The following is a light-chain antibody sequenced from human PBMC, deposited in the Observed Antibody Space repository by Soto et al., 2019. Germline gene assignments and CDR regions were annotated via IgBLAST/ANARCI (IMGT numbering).Light chain of an antibody. CDR3: QQYNSYWT. V-gene: IGKV1-5*01. CDR1: QGISGW. Sequence: DIRMTQSPSTLSASVGGRVTITCRASQGISGWLAWYQQKPGKAPKLLIYDASSLDSGVPSRFSGSGSGTEFTLTISSLRPDDFATYYCQQYNSYWTFGQGTKVDI. CDR2: DAS. J-gene: IGKJ1*01.